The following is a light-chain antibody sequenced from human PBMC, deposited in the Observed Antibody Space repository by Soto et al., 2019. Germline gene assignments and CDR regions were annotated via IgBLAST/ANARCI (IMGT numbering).Light chain of an antibody. J-gene: IGLJ3*02. V-gene: IGLV6-57*01. CDR3: QSNWV. CDR2: EDN. Sequence: NFMLTQPHFVSESPGKTVTISCTRSSGSIASNYVQWYQQRPGSSPTTVIYEDNQRPSGVPDRFSGSIDSSSNSASLTISGLKTEDEADYYCQSNWVFGGGTKLTVL. CDR1: SGSIASNY.